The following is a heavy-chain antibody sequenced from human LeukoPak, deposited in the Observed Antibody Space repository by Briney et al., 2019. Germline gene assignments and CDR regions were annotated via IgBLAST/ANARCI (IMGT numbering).Heavy chain of an antibody. CDR3: ARRYSSSWYRTFDY. V-gene: IGHV4-34*01. J-gene: IGHJ4*02. CDR2: INHSGST. CDR1: GGSFSGYY. Sequence: SETLSLTCAVYGGSFSGYYWSWIPQPPGKGLEWIGEINHSGSTNYNPSLKSRVTISVDTSKNQFSLKLSSVTAADTAVYYCARRYSSSWYRTFDYWGQGTLVTVSS. D-gene: IGHD6-13*01.